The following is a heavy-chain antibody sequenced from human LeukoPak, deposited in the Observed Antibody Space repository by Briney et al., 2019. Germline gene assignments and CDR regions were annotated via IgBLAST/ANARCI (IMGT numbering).Heavy chain of an antibody. Sequence: GGSLRLSCAASGFTFTRYWMHWVRHAPGKGLVWVSHINYDGSNTAYADSVKGRFSISRDNTKNTLYLQMNSLRAEDTAVYFCATPWSYWGQGTLVTVSS. D-gene: IGHD3-3*01. CDR3: ATPWSY. CDR1: GFTFTRYW. V-gene: IGHV3-74*01. J-gene: IGHJ4*02. CDR2: INYDGSNT.